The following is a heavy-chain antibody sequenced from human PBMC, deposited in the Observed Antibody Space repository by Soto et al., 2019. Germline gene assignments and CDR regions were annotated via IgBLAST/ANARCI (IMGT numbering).Heavy chain of an antibody. V-gene: IGHV4-30-2*01. CDR3: ARAVAYDILTD. J-gene: IGHJ4*02. CDR2: IYHSGST. D-gene: IGHD3-9*01. Sequence: LQLQESGSGLVKPSPTLSLTCAVSGVSISSGGYSWCWIRQTPGTGLEWIGYIYHSGSTYSNPSLESRVTISVDRSKNQFSLKLSSVAAADTAVYYCARAVAYDILTDWGQGTLVTVSS. CDR1: GVSISSGGYS.